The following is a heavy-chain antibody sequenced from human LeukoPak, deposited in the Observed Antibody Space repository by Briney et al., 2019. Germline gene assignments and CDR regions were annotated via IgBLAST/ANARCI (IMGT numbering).Heavy chain of an antibody. D-gene: IGHD6-19*01. V-gene: IGHV3-23*01. CDR2: ISHSGRST. J-gene: IGHJ4*02. Sequence: GGSLRLSCAASGFIFSDFHMSWVGHSRGKRLEWVSAISHSGRSTYYADSVKGRFTISRDNSKNTLYLEMNSLRADDTAVYYCAKAVAVALDYWGQGTLVTVSS. CDR3: AKAVAVALDY. CDR1: GFIFSDFH.